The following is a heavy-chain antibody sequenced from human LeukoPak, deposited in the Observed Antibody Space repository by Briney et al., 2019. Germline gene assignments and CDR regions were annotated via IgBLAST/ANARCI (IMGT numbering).Heavy chain of an antibody. D-gene: IGHD1-26*01. CDR2: INPSGGST. CDR3: AKVVGAETYAFDI. Sequence: GASGKVSCKASGYTFTNYHIHWARQAPGQGLEWMGIINPSGGSTSYAQKFQGRVTMTRDTSTSTVYMELSSLRSEDTAVYFCAKVVGAETYAFDIWGQGTMVTVSS. J-gene: IGHJ3*02. V-gene: IGHV1-46*01. CDR1: GYTFTNYH.